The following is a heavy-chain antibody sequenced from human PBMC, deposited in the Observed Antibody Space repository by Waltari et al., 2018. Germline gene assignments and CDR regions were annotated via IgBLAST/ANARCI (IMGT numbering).Heavy chain of an antibody. V-gene: IGHV4-39*07. Sequence: QLQLQESGPGLVKPSETLSLTCTVSGGSISSSSYYWGWIRQPPGKGLEWIGSINYSGSTSYNPSLKSRVTISVDTSKNQFSLKLSSVTAADTAVYYCARVELDGTDDYWGQGTLVTVSS. CDR3: ARVELDGTDDY. J-gene: IGHJ4*02. CDR2: INYSGST. CDR1: GGSISSSSYY. D-gene: IGHD1-1*01.